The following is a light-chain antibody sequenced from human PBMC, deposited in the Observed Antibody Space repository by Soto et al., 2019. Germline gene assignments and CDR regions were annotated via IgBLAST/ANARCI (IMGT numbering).Light chain of an antibody. CDR1: QSVGNY. CDR2: GAS. Sequence: VLTQSPAPLSLSPGERATLSCRASQSVGNYLAWYQQKSGQAPSLLIYGASNRATGIPARFSGSGSGTDFTLTISSLEPEDFAVYYCQQRSNSWTFGQGTKVDIK. V-gene: IGKV3-11*01. CDR3: QQRSNSWT. J-gene: IGKJ1*01.